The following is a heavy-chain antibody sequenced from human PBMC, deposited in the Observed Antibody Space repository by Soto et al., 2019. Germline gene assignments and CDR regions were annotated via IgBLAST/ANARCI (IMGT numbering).Heavy chain of an antibody. CDR1: RYTFTDYF. Sequence: ASVKVSCKASRYTFTDYFIHWVRQAPGQGLEWMGWINPNGGGTNYAPNFQGRVTLTRDTSISTAYMELNKLRPDDTAVYYCARDPRGLLRFLEWAQDAFDIWGQGTMVTVSS. CDR3: ARDPRGLLRFLEWAQDAFDI. D-gene: IGHD3-3*01. CDR2: INPNGGGT. J-gene: IGHJ3*02. V-gene: IGHV1-2*02.